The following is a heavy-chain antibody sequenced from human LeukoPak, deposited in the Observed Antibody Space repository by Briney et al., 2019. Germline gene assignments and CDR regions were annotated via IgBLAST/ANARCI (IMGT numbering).Heavy chain of an antibody. CDR1: GFTFSSYA. D-gene: IGHD2-8*01. V-gene: IGHV3-23*01. CDR3: AKVLGYCTNGVCYGNAFDI. CDR2: ISGSGGST. J-gene: IGHJ3*02. Sequence: GGSLRLSCAASGFTFSSYAMSWVRQAPGEGLEWVSAISGSGGSTYYADSVKGRITISSGNSKNTLYLQMNSLRAEDTAVYYCAKVLGYCTNGVCYGNAFDIWGQGTMVTVSS.